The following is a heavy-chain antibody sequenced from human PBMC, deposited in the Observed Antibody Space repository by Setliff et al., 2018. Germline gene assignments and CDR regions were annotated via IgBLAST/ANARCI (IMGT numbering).Heavy chain of an antibody. CDR3: ARDNPILGATDY. Sequence: SETLSLTCTVSGDSITSGSDYWNWIRQPAGKGLEWVGRVYSSVYSSGITSYNPSLKSRVTISMDTSRNQFSLNLTSVTAADTALYFCARDNPILGATDYWGQGALVTVSS. D-gene: IGHD1-26*01. J-gene: IGHJ4*02. CDR1: GDSITSGSDY. V-gene: IGHV4-61*02. CDR2: VYSSVYSSGIT.